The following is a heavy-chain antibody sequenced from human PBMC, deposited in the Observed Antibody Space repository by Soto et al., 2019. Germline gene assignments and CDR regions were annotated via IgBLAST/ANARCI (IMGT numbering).Heavy chain of an antibody. V-gene: IGHV3-33*01. Sequence: PGGSLRLSCAASGFTFSSYGMHWVRQAPGKGLEWVAVIWYDGSNKYYADSVKGRFTISRDNSKNTLYLQMNSLRAEDTAVYYCARGYCSGGSCYSGGYMDVWGKGTTVTVSS. J-gene: IGHJ6*03. CDR2: IWYDGSNK. D-gene: IGHD2-15*01. CDR1: GFTFSSYG. CDR3: ARGYCSGGSCYSGGYMDV.